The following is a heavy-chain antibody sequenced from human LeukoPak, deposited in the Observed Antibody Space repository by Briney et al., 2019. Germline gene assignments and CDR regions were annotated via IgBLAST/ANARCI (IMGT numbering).Heavy chain of an antibody. CDR2: ISGGGGST. CDR3: AKAQGAAAAGTVDY. V-gene: IGHV3-23*01. D-gene: IGHD6-13*01. CDR1: GFTFSSYA. Sequence: PGGSLRLSCAASGFTFSSYAMSWVRQAPGKGLEWVSGISGGGGSTYYADSVKGRFTISRDNSKNTLYLQMNSLRAEDTAVYYCAKAQGAAAAGTVDYWGQGTLVTVPS. J-gene: IGHJ4*02.